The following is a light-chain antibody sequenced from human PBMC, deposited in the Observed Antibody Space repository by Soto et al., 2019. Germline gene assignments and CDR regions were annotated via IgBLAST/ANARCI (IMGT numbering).Light chain of an antibody. CDR2: KAS. J-gene: IGKJ1*01. V-gene: IGKV1-5*03. CDR3: QPHYRYRT. CDR1: QSISIW. Sequence: DIEMIQVPSALSASVGDRVTITCRASQSISIWLAWYQQKPGRAPNFLIYKASDFENGFPSRFSGSGSGTEFSLTIRRLQPDGFPTNPGQPHYRYRTFDQEAQVDNK.